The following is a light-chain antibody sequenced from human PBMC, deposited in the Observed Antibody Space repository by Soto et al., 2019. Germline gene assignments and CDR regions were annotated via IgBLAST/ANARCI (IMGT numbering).Light chain of an antibody. CDR2: DVT. CDR3: CPNEGSYICV. CDR1: SSDVGGYNY. V-gene: IGLV2-11*01. J-gene: IGLJ1*01. Sequence: QSALTQPHSVSGSPGQSLTISCTGTSSDVGGYNYVSWYQQHPGKVPKLMIYDVTKRPSGVPDRFSGSKSGNTASLTIPGLRAEDEVAYYCCPNEGSYICVFGMGTEVTAL.